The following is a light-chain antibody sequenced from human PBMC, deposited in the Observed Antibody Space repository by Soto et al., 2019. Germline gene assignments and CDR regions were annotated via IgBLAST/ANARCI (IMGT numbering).Light chain of an antibody. Sequence: QLVLTQSPSASASLGASVKLTCTLSSGHSSYAIAWHQQQPEKGPRYLMKLDSDGSHTKGDAIPDRFSGSSSGAERYLTSSSLQSEDEADYYCQTWCTGIHVVFGGGTKVTVL. CDR1: SGHSSYA. CDR2: LDSDGSH. CDR3: QTWCTGIHVV. J-gene: IGLJ2*01. V-gene: IGLV4-69*01.